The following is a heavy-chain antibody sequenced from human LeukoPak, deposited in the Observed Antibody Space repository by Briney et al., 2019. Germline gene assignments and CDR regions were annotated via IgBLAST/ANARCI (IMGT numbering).Heavy chain of an antibody. D-gene: IGHD3-16*01. Sequence: ASVKVSCKASGYTFSDYYIHWVRQAPGQGPEWMGWINLNTGGTNYAQKSDGRFSMTRDTSINTAFMELSGLTFDDTAVYYCGSVRGILSYSDLWGRGTLVTVSS. CDR2: INLNTGGT. CDR1: GYTFSDYY. CDR3: GSVRGILSYSDL. V-gene: IGHV1-2*02. J-gene: IGHJ2*01.